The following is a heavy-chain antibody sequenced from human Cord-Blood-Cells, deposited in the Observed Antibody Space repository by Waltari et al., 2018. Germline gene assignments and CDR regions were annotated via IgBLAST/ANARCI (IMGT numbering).Heavy chain of an antibody. J-gene: IGHJ2*01. Sequence: QITLKESGPTLVKPTQTLTLTCTFSGFSLSTSGVGVGWIRQPPGKSLEWLALIYWDDDKRYSPSLKSMLTITKDTSKNQVVLTMTNMDPVDTATYYCAHRQKSGWSSSYWYFDLWGRGTLVTVSS. V-gene: IGHV2-5*02. CDR2: IYWDDDK. CDR1: GFSLSTSGVG. CDR3: AHRQKSGWSSSYWYFDL. D-gene: IGHD6-19*01.